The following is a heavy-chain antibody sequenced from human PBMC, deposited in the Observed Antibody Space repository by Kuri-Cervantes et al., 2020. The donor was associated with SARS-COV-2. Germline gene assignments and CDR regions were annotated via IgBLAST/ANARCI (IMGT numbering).Heavy chain of an antibody. CDR2: INPNSGGT. V-gene: IGHV1-2*02. CDR3: ARISSGSVLRFLEWSAEDAFDI. Sequence: GESLKISCKGSGYTFTGYYMHWVRQAPGQGLEWMGWINPNSGGTNYAQKFQGRVTMTRDTSISTAYMELSRLRSDDTAVYYCARISSGSVLRFLEWSAEDAFDIWGQGTMVTVSS. CDR1: GYTFTGYY. D-gene: IGHD3-3*01. J-gene: IGHJ3*02.